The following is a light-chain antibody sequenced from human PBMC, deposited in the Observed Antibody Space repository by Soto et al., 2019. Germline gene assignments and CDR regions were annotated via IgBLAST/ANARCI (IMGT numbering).Light chain of an antibody. CDR2: AAS. J-gene: IGKJ1*01. CDR3: QQSYSMPWT. V-gene: IGKV1-39*01. Sequence: DIRRSQSPSSVSAAVGERVTMACRASQSINRYLNWYQQKPGKAPKLLIYAASSLQSGVPSRFSGSGSGTDLTLTISSLQPEDFATYYCQQSYSMPWTCGQGNRVDIK. CDR1: QSINRY.